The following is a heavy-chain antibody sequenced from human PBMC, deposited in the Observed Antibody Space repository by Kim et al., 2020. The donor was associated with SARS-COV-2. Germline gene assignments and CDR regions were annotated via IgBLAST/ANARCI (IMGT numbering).Heavy chain of an antibody. D-gene: IGHD3-10*01. V-gene: IGHV4-61*07. Sequence: YNPPLTSRVTISVDTSKNQFSLKLSSVTAADTAVYYCARLWFGELFAFDIWGQGTMVTVSS. CDR3: ARLWFGELFAFDI. J-gene: IGHJ3*02.